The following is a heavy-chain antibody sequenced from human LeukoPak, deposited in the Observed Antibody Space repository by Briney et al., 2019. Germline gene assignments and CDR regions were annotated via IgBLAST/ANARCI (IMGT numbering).Heavy chain of an antibody. CDR1: GFTFSNYW. D-gene: IGHD6-19*01. J-gene: IGHJ5*02. CDR2: IKQDGSEK. V-gene: IGHV3-7*01. CDR3: ARRVITVAGISGFDP. Sequence: PGGSLRLSCAASGFTFSNYWMSWVRQAPGKGLEWVANIKQDGSEKYYVDSVKGRFTISRDNAKNSLYLQMNSLRAEDTAVYYCARRVITVAGISGFDPWGQGTLVTVSS.